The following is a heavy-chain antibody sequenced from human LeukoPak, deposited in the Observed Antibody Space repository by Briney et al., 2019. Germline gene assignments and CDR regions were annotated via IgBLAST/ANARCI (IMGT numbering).Heavy chain of an antibody. CDR1: GGSISSYY. CDR2: IYYSGST. CDR3: ARLGSSDMVRGVIIN. D-gene: IGHD3-10*01. Sequence: SETLSLTCTVSGGSISSYYWSWIRQPPGKGLEWIGYIYYSGSTNYNPSLKSRVTISVDTSKNQFSLKLSSVTAADTAVYYCARLGSSDMVRGVIINWGQGTLVTVSS. J-gene: IGHJ4*02. V-gene: IGHV4-59*08.